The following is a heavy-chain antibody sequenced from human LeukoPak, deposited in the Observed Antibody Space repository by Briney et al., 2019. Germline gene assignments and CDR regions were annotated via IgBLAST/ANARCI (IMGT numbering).Heavy chain of an antibody. D-gene: IGHD1-1*01. CDR2: INQDGSEK. V-gene: IGHV3-7*01. J-gene: IGHJ4*02. CDR3: ARGTTDLDY. Sequence: GGSLRLSCAASGFTLSSYWMSWVRQAPGKGLERVANINQDGSEKYYVDSVKGRFTISRDSAKNSLYLQMNSLRAEDTAVYFCARGTTDLDYWGQGTLVTVSS. CDR1: GFTLSSYW.